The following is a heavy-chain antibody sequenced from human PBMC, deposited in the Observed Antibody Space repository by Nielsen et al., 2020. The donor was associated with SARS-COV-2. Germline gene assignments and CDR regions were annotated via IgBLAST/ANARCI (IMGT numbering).Heavy chain of an antibody. J-gene: IGHJ2*01. CDR2: ISRTSTTI. CDR1: GFPFSNYY. CDR3: ASGNDLDTGMEEDYIYWYFDL. V-gene: IGHV3-11*04. Sequence: SLKISCAASGFPFSNYYMSWVSQAPGKGLEWLSFISRTSTTIYYADSVKGRFTISRDNAKNTLYLQMNSLRDEDTAIYYCASGNDLDTGMEEDYIYWYFDLWGRGTPVTVSS. D-gene: IGHD4-11*01.